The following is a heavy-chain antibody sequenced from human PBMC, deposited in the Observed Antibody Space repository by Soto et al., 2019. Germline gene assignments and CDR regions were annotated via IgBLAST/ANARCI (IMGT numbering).Heavy chain of an antibody. J-gene: IGHJ5*02. Sequence: LSLTCTVSGGSISSGGYYWSWIRQHPGKGLEWIGYIYYSGSTYYNPSLKSRVTISVDTSKNQFSLKLSSVTAADTAVYYCARDRYDFWSGYYHSWFDPWGQGTLVTVSS. CDR2: IYYSGST. D-gene: IGHD3-3*01. V-gene: IGHV4-31*03. CDR1: GGSISSGGYY. CDR3: ARDRYDFWSGYYHSWFDP.